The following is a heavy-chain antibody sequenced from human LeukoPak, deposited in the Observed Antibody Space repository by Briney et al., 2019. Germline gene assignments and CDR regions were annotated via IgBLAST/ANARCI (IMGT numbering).Heavy chain of an antibody. CDR2: IYHNGST. D-gene: IGHD3-3*01. J-gene: IGHJ5*02. CDR3: ARRDTYYDFWSGYHNWFDP. V-gene: IGHV4-38-2*01. CDR1: GYSISSGYY. Sequence: SETLSLTCAVSGYSISSGYYWGWIRQPPGKGLEWIGSIYHNGSTYYNPSLKRRVTISVDTSKNQFSLKLSSVTAADTAVYYCARRDTYYDFWSGYHNWFDPWGQGTLVTVSS.